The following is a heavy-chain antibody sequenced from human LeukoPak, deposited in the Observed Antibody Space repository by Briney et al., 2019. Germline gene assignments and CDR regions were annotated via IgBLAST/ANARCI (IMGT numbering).Heavy chain of an antibody. Sequence: GSLRLSCAASGFTFSNYAMSWVRQAPGKGLEWVSTISGSGGSTYYADSVKGRVSISRDNSKNTLYLQMNSLRAEDTAVYYCAKDRNSEGGAAKNYWGQGTLVTVSS. CDR3: AKDRNSEGGAAKNY. V-gene: IGHV3-23*01. J-gene: IGHJ4*02. CDR1: GFTFSNYA. D-gene: IGHD1-26*01. CDR2: ISGSGGST.